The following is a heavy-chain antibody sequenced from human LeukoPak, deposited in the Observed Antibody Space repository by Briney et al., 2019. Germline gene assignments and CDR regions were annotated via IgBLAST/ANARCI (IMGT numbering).Heavy chain of an antibody. V-gene: IGHV3-23*01. CDR1: GFTFSSYS. J-gene: IGHJ5*02. CDR2: ISGSGGST. D-gene: IGHD4-11*01. CDR3: AKDRSNSEYNWFDP. Sequence: GGSLRLSCAASGFTFSSYSMNWVRQAPGKGLEWVSAISGSGGSTYYADSVKGRFTISRDNSKNTLYLQMNSLRAEDTAVYYCAKDRSNSEYNWFDPWGQGTLVTVSS.